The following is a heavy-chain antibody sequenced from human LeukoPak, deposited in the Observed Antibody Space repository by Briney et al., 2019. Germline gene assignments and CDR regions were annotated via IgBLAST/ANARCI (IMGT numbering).Heavy chain of an antibody. Sequence: SGTLSLTCAVSGGSISSSNWWSWVRQPPGKGLEWIGEIYHSGSTNYNPSLKSRVTISVDKSKNQFSLKLSSVTAADTAVYYCALGNCPTTSCYPGVAFDIWGQGTMVTVSS. CDR2: IYHSGST. V-gene: IGHV4-4*02. D-gene: IGHD2-2*01. J-gene: IGHJ3*02. CDR1: GGSISSSNW. CDR3: ALGNCPTTSCYPGVAFDI.